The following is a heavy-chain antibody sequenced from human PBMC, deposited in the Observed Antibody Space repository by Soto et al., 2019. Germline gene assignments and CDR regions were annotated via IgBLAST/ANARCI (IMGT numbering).Heavy chain of an antibody. CDR3: STDLLTLRSDAAYFQH. J-gene: IGHJ1*01. D-gene: IGHD4-17*01. CDR1: GFTFSNAW. CDR2: IKSKTDGGTT. Sequence: EVQLVESGGGLVKPGGSLRLSCAASGFTFSNAWMSWVRQAPGKGLEWVGRIKSKTDGGTTDYAAPVKGRFTISRXDXQXXQHLHINSRKTEDTAVYYCSTDLLTLRSDAAYFQHWGQGTLVTVFS. V-gene: IGHV3-15*01.